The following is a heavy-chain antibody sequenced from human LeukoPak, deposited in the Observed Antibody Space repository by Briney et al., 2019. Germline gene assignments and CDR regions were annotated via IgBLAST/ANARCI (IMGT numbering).Heavy chain of an antibody. CDR1: GASVSSYY. V-gene: IGHV4-59*02. J-gene: IGHJ3*02. Sequence: SETLSLTCTVSGASVSSYYWSWIRQAPGKGLEWIGYIFYRGTTDYSPSLNRRVTLSVDTSKNQFSLQLSSPTAADTAVYYCARGLVIRQDDAFDIWGHGTMVTVSS. CDR2: IFYRGTT. D-gene: IGHD3-9*01. CDR3: ARGLVIRQDDAFDI.